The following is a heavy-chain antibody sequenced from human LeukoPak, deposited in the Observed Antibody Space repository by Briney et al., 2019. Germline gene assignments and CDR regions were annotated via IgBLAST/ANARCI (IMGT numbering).Heavy chain of an antibody. CDR2: ISPYSAYT. D-gene: IGHD2-15*01. Sequence: ASVKVSCKASGYTPNTFGITWVRQAPGQGLEWIGWISPYSAYTKYADRLQGRVTLTTDTSTTTSYMELRSLRSDDTALYFCANVAKGRYFYYYMDVWGKGTTVIVS. V-gene: IGHV1-18*01. CDR1: GYTPNTFG. CDR3: ANVAKGRYFYYYMDV. J-gene: IGHJ6*03.